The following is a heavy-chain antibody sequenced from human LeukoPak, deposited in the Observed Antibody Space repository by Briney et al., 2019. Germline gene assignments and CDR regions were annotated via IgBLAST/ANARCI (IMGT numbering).Heavy chain of an antibody. CDR1: GDSIESYY. D-gene: IGHD6-13*01. V-gene: IGHV4-59*08. CDR2: IYSSGTT. CDR3: ARHVGAAGLFRYWYFDL. J-gene: IGHJ2*01. Sequence: SETLSLTCTVSGDSIESYYWGWIRQPPGKGLKWVGFIYSSGTTSYNPSLQSRVTISLDTSKNQFFLRVRTVTAADTAVYYCARHVGAAGLFRYWYFDLWGRGTLVTVSS.